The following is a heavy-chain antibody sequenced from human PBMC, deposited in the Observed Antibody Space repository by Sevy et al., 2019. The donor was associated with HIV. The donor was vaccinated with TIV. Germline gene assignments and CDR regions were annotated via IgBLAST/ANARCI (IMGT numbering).Heavy chain of an antibody. CDR1: GFSFSDYG. CDR2: ISATGGST. J-gene: IGHJ3*02. Sequence: GGSLRLSCEVAGFSFSDYGMTWVRQAPGKGLEWVSSISATGGSTYYADFVDGRFTVSRDNAKNTVYRYMDGLRAEDTAVYYCAKEALTYYSVPGSYSAGAFDIWGQGTMVTVSS. D-gene: IGHD3-10*01. CDR3: AKEALTYYSVPGSYSAGAFDI. V-gene: IGHV3-23*01.